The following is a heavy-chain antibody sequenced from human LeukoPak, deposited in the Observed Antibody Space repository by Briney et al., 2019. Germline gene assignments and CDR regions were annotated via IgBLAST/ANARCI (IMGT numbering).Heavy chain of an antibody. CDR2: ISAYNGNT. CDR3: ARDRRITMVRGVMSYAFDI. V-gene: IGHV1-18*01. D-gene: IGHD3-10*01. Sequence: GGSLRLSCAASGFTFSSYGISWVRQAPGQGLEWMGWISAYNGNTNYAQKLQGRVTMTTDTSTSTAYMGLRSLRSDDTAVYYCARDRRITMVRGVMSYAFDIWGQGTMVTVSS. J-gene: IGHJ3*02. CDR1: GFTFSSYG.